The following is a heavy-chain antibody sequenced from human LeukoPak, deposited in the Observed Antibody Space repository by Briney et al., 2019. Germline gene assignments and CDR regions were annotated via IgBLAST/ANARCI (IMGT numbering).Heavy chain of an antibody. Sequence: PSETLSLTCTVSGGSISSYYWSWIRQPPGKGLEWFGYIYYSGSTNYNPSLKSRVTISVDTSKNQFSLKLSSVTAADTAVYYCARDSGRLRGNFDYWGQGALVTVSS. CDR1: GGSISSYY. J-gene: IGHJ4*02. CDR2: IYYSGST. D-gene: IGHD1-26*01. CDR3: ARDSGRLRGNFDY. V-gene: IGHV4-59*01.